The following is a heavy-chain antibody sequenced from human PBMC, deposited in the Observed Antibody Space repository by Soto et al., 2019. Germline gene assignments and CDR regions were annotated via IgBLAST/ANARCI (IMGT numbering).Heavy chain of an antibody. CDR2: IIPIFGTT. D-gene: IGHD5-12*01. J-gene: IGHJ5*02. CDR3: AKDGGADGYFGNWLDP. V-gene: IGHV1-69*15. CDR1: GGTFSNYA. Sequence: QVQLVQSGAEVKKPGSSVKVSCKASGGTFSNYAITWVRQAPGQGLEWVTRIIPIFGTTNVAQKFQGRVTVTGDDSTTTAYMELSGLRSDETAVYYCAKDGGADGYFGNWLDPWGQGTQVTVSS.